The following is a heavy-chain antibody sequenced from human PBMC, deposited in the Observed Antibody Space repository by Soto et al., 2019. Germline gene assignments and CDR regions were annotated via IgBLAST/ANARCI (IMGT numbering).Heavy chain of an antibody. Sequence: QVQLVQSGDEVKKPGASVKVSCKASGYIFVNYGIAWVRQAPGQGLEWMGWISPYTGNTHSATQVQGRLTMTTDTSTGTAYMGLGSLTSDDTAVYYCVMVDNYVTPTPQDVWGQGTTVTVSS. J-gene: IGHJ6*02. V-gene: IGHV1-18*01. D-gene: IGHD3-16*01. CDR3: VMVDNYVTPTPQDV. CDR2: ISPYTGNT. CDR1: GYIFVNYG.